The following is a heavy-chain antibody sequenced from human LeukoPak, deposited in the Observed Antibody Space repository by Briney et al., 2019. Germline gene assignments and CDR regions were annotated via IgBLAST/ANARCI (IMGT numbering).Heavy chain of an antibody. Sequence: SETLSLTCTVSGGSISSGGYYWSWIRQPAGKGLEWIGRIYTSGTTNYNPSLKSRVTISVDTSKNQFSLRLSSVTAADTAAYYCAREFQHWGQGTLVTVSS. J-gene: IGHJ1*01. CDR2: IYTSGTT. CDR3: AREFQH. V-gene: IGHV4-61*02. CDR1: GGSISSGGYY.